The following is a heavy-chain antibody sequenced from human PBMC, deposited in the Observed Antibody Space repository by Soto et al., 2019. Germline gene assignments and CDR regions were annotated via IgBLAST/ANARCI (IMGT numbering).Heavy chain of an antibody. D-gene: IGHD3-3*01. Sequence: QVQLVESGGGVVQPGGSLRLSCAASGFTFSSYGMHWVRQAPGKGLEWVAIIWHDGNSKYYADSVKGRFTISRDNSNNSLYLHMSSLRAEDSAVYYCARDGVPLFLIPSELDYWGQGALVTVSS. CDR3: ARDGVPLFLIPSELDY. CDR2: IWHDGNSK. CDR1: GFTFSSYG. V-gene: IGHV3-33*01. J-gene: IGHJ4*02.